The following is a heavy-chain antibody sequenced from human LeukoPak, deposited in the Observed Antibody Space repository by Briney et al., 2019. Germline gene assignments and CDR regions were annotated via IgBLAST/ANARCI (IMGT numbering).Heavy chain of an antibody. V-gene: IGHV3-21*01. CDR2: ISSSSSYI. D-gene: IGHD3-22*01. J-gene: IGHJ5*02. CDR1: GFTVSSNY. CDR3: ARDAGSGYYYVSWFDP. Sequence: GGSLRLSCAASGFTVSSNYMNWVRQAPGKGLEWVSSISSSSSYIYYADSVKGRFTISRDNAKNSLYLQMNSLRAEDTAVYYCARDAGSGYYYVSWFDPWGQGTLVTVSS.